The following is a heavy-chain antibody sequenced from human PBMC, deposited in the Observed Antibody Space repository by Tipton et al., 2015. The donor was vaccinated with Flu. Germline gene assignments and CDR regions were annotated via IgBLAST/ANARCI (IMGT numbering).Heavy chain of an antibody. CDR1: GFTVSSNY. CDR3: ARQVESATDWFDP. J-gene: IGHJ5*02. Sequence: QLVQSGGGLIQPGGSLRLSCAASGFTVSSNYMSWVRQAPGKGLQWVSVIYAGGSTFYTDSVKGRFTTSRDNSKNTVYLQMNSLRAEDTAVYYCARQVESATDWFDPWGQGTLVTVSS. D-gene: IGHD2-15*01. V-gene: IGHV3-53*01. CDR2: IYAGGST.